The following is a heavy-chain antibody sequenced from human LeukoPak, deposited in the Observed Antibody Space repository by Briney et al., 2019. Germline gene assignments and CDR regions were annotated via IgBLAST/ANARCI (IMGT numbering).Heavy chain of an antibody. J-gene: IGHJ4*02. D-gene: IGHD2-8*01. V-gene: IGHV3-7*03. Sequence: PGGTLRLSCGASPFIFSGHCLNWVRQTPGKGLEWVASIKEDGSERQYVDSVKGRFSISRDNTKGSLFLQLNSLRAEDTAVYYCARDLGYCTNGACHTRFDYWGQGTLVTVSS. CDR3: ARDLGYCTNGACHTRFDY. CDR2: IKEDGSER. CDR1: PFIFSGHC.